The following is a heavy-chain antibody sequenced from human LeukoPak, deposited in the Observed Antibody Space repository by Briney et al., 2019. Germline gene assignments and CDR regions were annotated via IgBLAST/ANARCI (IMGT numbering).Heavy chain of an antibody. D-gene: IGHD2-15*01. V-gene: IGHV4-4*07. Sequence: SETLSLTCTVSGGSISTYYWSWIRQPAGKGLEWIGRIYASGSTNYNPSLKSRVTMSVDTSKNQFSLKVSSVTAADTAVYYCARAPSGRLYYYYYMDVWGKGTTVTVSS. CDR2: IYASGST. CDR1: GGSISTYY. J-gene: IGHJ6*03. CDR3: ARAPSGRLYYYYYMDV.